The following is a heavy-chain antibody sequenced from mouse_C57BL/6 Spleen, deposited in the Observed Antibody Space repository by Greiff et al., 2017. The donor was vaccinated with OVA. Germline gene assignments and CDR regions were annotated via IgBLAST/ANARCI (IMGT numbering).Heavy chain of an antibody. J-gene: IGHJ2*01. D-gene: IGHD1-1*01. CDR1: GYTFTSYG. V-gene: IGHV1-81*01. Sequence: VKLQESGAELARPGASVKLSCKASGYTFTSYGISWVKQRTGQGLEWIGEIYPRSGNTYYNEKFKGKATLTADKSSSTAYLELRSLTSEDSAVYFCARSDYGSSICFDYWGQGTTLTVSS. CDR3: ARSDYGSSICFDY. CDR2: IYPRSGNT.